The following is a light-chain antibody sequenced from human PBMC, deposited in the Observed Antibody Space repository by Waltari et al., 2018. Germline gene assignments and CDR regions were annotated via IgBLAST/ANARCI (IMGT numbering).Light chain of an antibody. CDR2: DVS. CDR1: TSTVGAYTF. Sequence: QSALPQPRSVSGSPGQSVTTPSPGTTSTVGAYTFVSWYQQHPGKAPNGMIYDVSKRPSGVPDRFSGSKSGNTASLTISGLQAEDEADFYCCSYAGSYTWVFGGGTKLTVL. V-gene: IGLV2-11*01. J-gene: IGLJ3*02. CDR3: CSYAGSYTWV.